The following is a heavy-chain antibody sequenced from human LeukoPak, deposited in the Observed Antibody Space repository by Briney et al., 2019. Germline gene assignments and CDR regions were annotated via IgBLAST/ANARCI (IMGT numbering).Heavy chain of an antibody. V-gene: IGHV4-59*01. D-gene: IGHD1-14*01. Sequence: SETLSLTCTVSGGSISSYYWSWIRQPPGKGLEWIGYIYYSGSTNYNPSLKSRVTISVDTSKNQFSLKLSSVTAADTAVYYCATEPAGKGFDYWGQGTLVTVSS. CDR1: GGSISSYY. CDR2: IYYSGST. CDR3: ATEPAGKGFDY. J-gene: IGHJ4*02.